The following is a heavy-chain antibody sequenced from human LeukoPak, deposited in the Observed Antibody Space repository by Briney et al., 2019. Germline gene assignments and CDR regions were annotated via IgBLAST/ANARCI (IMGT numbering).Heavy chain of an antibody. CDR3: ARANPSYYFDY. D-gene: IGHD1-14*01. CDR2: ISSSGSTI. V-gene: IGHV3-48*03. J-gene: IGHJ4*02. Sequence: GGSLRLSCADSGFTFSSYEMNWVRQAPGKGLGWVSYISSSGSTIYYADSVKGRFTISRDNAKNTLYLQMNSPRAEDTAVYYCARANPSYYFDYWGQGTLVTVSS. CDR1: GFTFSSYE.